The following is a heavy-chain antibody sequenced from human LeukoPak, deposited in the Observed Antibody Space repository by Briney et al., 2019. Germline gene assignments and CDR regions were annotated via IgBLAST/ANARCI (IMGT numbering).Heavy chain of an antibody. Sequence: SETLSLTCAVSGYSISSGYYWGWIRQPPGKGLEWIGSIYHSGSTYYNPSLKSRVTISVDTSKNQFSLKLSSVTAADTAVYYRARDLTVGRLGAALYYYGMDVWGKGTTVTVSS. CDR1: GYSISSGYY. CDR2: IYHSGST. V-gene: IGHV4-38-2*02. CDR3: ARDLTVGRLGAALYYYGMDV. J-gene: IGHJ6*04. D-gene: IGHD6-25*01.